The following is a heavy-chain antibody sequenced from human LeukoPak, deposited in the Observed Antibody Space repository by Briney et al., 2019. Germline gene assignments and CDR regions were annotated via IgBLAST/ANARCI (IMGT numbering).Heavy chain of an antibody. CDR3: ARDSPYSDYLIGGAFNI. D-gene: IGHD4-11*01. J-gene: IGHJ3*02. Sequence: KPGGSLRLSCAASGFTVGSNYMSWVRQAPGKGLEWVSVIYSDGTTYYADSVKGRFTISRDNSKNTLYLQMNSLGAEDTAVYYCARDSPYSDYLIGGAFNIWGQGTMVTVSS. CDR2: IYSDGTT. V-gene: IGHV3-53*01. CDR1: GFTVGSNY.